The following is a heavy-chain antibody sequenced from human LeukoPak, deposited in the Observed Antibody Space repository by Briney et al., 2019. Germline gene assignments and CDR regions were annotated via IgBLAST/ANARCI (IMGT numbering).Heavy chain of an antibody. CDR3: AKKGSGGSGSYYILPFDY. D-gene: IGHD3-10*01. J-gene: IGHJ4*02. CDR1: GFTFSSYA. Sequence: PGGSLRLSCAASGFTFSSYAMSWVRQAPGKGLEWVSAISGSGGSTYCADSVKGRFTISRDNSKNTLYLQMNSLRAEDTAVYYCAKKGSGGSGSYYILPFDYWGQGTLVTVSS. V-gene: IGHV3-23*01. CDR2: ISGSGGST.